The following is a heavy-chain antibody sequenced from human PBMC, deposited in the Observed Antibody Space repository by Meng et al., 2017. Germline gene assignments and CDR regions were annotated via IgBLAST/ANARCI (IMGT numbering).Heavy chain of an antibody. CDR3: AKGPIVGDTYFDY. CDR1: GFTFSSYA. CDR2: ISGSGGST. D-gene: IGHD1-26*01. V-gene: IGHV3-23*01. Sequence: GGSLRLSCAASGFTFSSYAMSWVRQAPGKGLEWVSAISGSGGSTYYADPVKGRFTISRDNSKNTLYLQMNSLRAEDTAVYNCAKGPIVGDTYFDYWGQGTLVTVSS. J-gene: IGHJ4*02.